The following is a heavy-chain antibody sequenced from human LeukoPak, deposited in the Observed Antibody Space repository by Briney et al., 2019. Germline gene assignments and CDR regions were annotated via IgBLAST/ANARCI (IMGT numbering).Heavy chain of an antibody. Sequence: SGGSLRLSCAASGFKFRDYYTSWIRQAPGKGLEWISYITMSGSVIQYSSSVKGRFTTSRDNARNSLYLQMNSLRADDTAVYYCARGGWSRGWFDPWGQGTLVTVSS. D-gene: IGHD6-19*01. V-gene: IGHV3-11*01. CDR1: GFKFRDYY. J-gene: IGHJ5*02. CDR3: ARGGWSRGWFDP. CDR2: ITMSGSVI.